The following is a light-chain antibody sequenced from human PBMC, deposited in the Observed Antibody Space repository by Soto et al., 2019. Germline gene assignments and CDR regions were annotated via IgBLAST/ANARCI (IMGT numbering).Light chain of an antibody. J-gene: IGKJ3*01. Sequence: IQLTQSPSSLSASVGDRVSITCRASQDIHTYLAWYQQKRGEAPKLLISGTFTLQSGVPSRFNGSGSGTDFTLTISRLQPEDVATSYCQHLNNYPPFTFGPGTKVDLE. V-gene: IGKV1-9*01. CDR3: QHLNNYPPFT. CDR1: QDIHTY. CDR2: GTF.